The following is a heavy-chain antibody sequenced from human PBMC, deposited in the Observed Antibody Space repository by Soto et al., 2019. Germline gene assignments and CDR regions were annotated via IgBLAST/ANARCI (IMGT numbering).Heavy chain of an antibody. CDR2: INHSGST. D-gene: IGHD2-15*01. J-gene: IGHJ6*02. CDR1: GGSFSGYY. Sequence: PSETLSLTCAVYGGSFSGYYWSWIRQPPGKGLEWIGEINHSGSTNYNPSLKSRVTISVDTSKNQFSLKLSSVTAADTAVYYCARLTRLGYCSGGSCLPNYYYGMDVWGQGTTVTV. V-gene: IGHV4-34*01. CDR3: ARLTRLGYCSGGSCLPNYYYGMDV.